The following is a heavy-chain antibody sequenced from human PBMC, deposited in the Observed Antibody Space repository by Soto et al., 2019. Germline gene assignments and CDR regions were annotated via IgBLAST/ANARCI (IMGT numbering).Heavy chain of an antibody. CDR3: ARSVRSYGSRYFDL. J-gene: IGHJ2*01. Sequence: PSETLSLTCTVSGGSISSGDYYWSWIRQPPGKGLEWIGYIYYSGSTYYNPSLKSRVTISVDTSKNQFSLKLSSVTAADTAVYYCARSVRSYGSRYFDLWGRGTLVTVSS. CDR1: GGSISSGDYY. V-gene: IGHV4-30-4*01. D-gene: IGHD3-10*01. CDR2: IYYSGST.